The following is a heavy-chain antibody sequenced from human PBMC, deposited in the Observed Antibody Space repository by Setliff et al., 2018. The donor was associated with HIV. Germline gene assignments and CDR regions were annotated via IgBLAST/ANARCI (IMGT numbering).Heavy chain of an antibody. D-gene: IGHD4-17*01. V-gene: IGHV1-2*02. CDR2: IYPNTGGT. Sequence: GASVKVSCKASGYTFTEYYIHWVRQAPGQGLEWMGWIYPNTGGTNYAQKFQGRVTITRDTSISTAYMELSRLRSDDTAVYYCARSTTADWGQGTMVTVSS. CDR1: GYTFTEYY. J-gene: IGHJ4*02. CDR3: ARSTTAD.